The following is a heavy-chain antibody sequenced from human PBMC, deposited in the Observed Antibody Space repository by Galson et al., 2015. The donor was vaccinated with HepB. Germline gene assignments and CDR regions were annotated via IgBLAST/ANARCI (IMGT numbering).Heavy chain of an antibody. J-gene: IGHJ6*02. D-gene: IGHD3-3*01. CDR2: ISGSGGST. CDR1: GFTFSSYA. Sequence: SLRLSCAASGFTFSSYAMSWVRQAPGKGLEWVSAISGSGGSTYYADSVKGRFTISRDNSKNTLYLQMNSLRAEDTAVYYCAKGGPAQYYDFWSGYYSPYCYYYGMDVWGQGTTVTVSS. V-gene: IGHV3-23*01. CDR3: AKGGPAQYYDFWSGYYSPYCYYYGMDV.